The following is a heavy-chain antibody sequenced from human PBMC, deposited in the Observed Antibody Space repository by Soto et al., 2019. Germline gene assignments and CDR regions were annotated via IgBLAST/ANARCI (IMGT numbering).Heavy chain of an antibody. D-gene: IGHD4-17*01. CDR3: TKDPTVTTTGWFDP. V-gene: IGHV1-69*01. Sequence: QVKLVQSGAEVKKPGSSVKISCKASGDTFNNDAISWVRQAPGHGLEWMGGISLNFGRPKYAQKFQGRVIISADESTSTAYMELTGLRSDDTAVYYCTKDPTVTTTGWFDPWGQGTLVTVSS. CDR2: ISLNFGRP. CDR1: GDTFNNDA. J-gene: IGHJ5*02.